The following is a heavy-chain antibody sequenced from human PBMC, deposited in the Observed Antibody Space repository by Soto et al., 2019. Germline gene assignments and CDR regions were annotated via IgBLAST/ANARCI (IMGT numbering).Heavy chain of an antibody. CDR2: IIPALGTT. Sequence: QDQLVQSGAEVKKPGSSVKVSCKAFGGPFSSHTFSWVRQAPGQGLAWMGRIIPALGTTTYAQKFQGRVRITADESVTTVYMELNSLRTEDTAVYYCARPDFGDYWYFDLWGRGTLVTVSS. J-gene: IGHJ2*01. V-gene: IGHV1-69*08. D-gene: IGHD4-17*01. CDR3: ARPDFGDYWYFDL. CDR1: GGPFSSHT.